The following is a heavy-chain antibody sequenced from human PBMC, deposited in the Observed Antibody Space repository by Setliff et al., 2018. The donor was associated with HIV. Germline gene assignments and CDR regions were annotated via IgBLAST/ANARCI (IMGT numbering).Heavy chain of an antibody. Sequence: PSETLSLTCTVSGGSINNYFWSWIRQPPGKGLEWLGCLYYTGRANYNPSLKSRLTISVDTSKNQFSLKLSSVTAADTAVYYCARGVNPTYYDFWSGNYMRKYYYYYMDVWGKGTTVTVSS. CDR3: ARGVNPTYYDFWSGNYMRKYYYYYMDV. CDR1: GGSINNYF. V-gene: IGHV4-59*12. CDR2: LYYTGRA. D-gene: IGHD3-3*01. J-gene: IGHJ6*03.